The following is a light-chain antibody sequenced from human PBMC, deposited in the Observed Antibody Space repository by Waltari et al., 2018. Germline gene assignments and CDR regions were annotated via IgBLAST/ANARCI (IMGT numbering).Light chain of an antibody. V-gene: IGKV1-5*03. CDR3: QHYDNYPVA. CDR2: KSS. Sequence: DIQMTQSPSTLSASVGDRVSITCRASQSISIWLAWYQQRSGKAPKLLISKSSSLESGAPSRFSGSGSGTEFTLTITNLHPDDFATYYCQHYDNYPVAFGQGTKLEIK. J-gene: IGKJ2*01. CDR1: QSISIW.